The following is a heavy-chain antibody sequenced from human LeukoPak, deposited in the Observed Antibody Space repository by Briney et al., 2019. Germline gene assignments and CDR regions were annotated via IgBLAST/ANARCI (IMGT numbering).Heavy chain of an antibody. Sequence: SETLSLTCTISGGSISSYYWSWIRQPPGKGLEWIGYIYYSGSTYYNPSLKSRVTISVDTSKNQFSLKLSSVTAADTAVYYCARDQRDPGGYFDLWGRGTLVTVSS. CDR3: ARDQRDPGGYFDL. D-gene: IGHD6-25*01. J-gene: IGHJ2*01. V-gene: IGHV4-59*12. CDR2: IYYSGST. CDR1: GGSISSYY.